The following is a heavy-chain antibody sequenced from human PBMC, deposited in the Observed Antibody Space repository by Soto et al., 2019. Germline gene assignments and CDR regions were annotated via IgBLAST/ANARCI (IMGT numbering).Heavy chain of an antibody. Sequence: QLQLQESGPGLVKPSETLSLTCTVSGGSISSSSYYWGWIRQPPGKGLEWIGSIYYSGSTYYNPSLKSRVTISVDTSKNQFSLKLSSVTAADTAVYYCARLDDIVLMVYATHYWGQGTLVTVSS. CDR3: ARLDDIVLMVYATHY. V-gene: IGHV4-39*01. D-gene: IGHD2-8*01. J-gene: IGHJ4*02. CDR2: IYYSGST. CDR1: GGSISSSSYY.